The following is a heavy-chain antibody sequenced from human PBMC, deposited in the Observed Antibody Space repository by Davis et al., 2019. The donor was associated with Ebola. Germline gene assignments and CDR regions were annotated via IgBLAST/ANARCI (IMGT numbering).Heavy chain of an antibody. CDR2: IRSKAYGGTT. CDR1: GFTFGDYA. CDR3: TRRRRIFGYYYYGMDV. V-gene: IGHV3-49*04. D-gene: IGHD3-3*01. J-gene: IGHJ6*02. Sequence: GESLKISCTASGFTFGDYAMSWVRQAPGKGLEWVGFIRSKAYGGTTEYAASVKGRFTISRDDSKSIAYLQMNSLKTEDTAVYYCTRRRRIFGYYYYGMDVWGQGTTVTVSS.